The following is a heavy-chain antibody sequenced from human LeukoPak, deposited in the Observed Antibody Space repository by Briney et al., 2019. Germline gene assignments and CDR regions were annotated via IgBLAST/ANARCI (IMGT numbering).Heavy chain of an antibody. Sequence: SETLSLTCAVYGGSFSGYYWSWIRQPPGKGLEWIGEINHSGSTNYNPSLKSRVTISVDTSKNQFSLQLNSVTPEDTAVYYCARVSSPWSPRDAFDIWGQGTMVTVSS. J-gene: IGHJ3*02. D-gene: IGHD1-26*01. CDR2: INHSGST. CDR3: ARVSSPWSPRDAFDI. V-gene: IGHV4-34*01. CDR1: GGSFSGYY.